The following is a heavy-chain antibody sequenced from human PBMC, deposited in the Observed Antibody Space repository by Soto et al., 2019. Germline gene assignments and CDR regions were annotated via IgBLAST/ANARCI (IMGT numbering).Heavy chain of an antibody. V-gene: IGHV3-74*01. CDR3: ARATEQRTIDY. J-gene: IGHJ4*02. D-gene: IGHD6-13*01. CDR2: ISVDGGDT. Sequence: EVQLVESGGGLVQPGGSLRLSCAASGFTLSDYWMHWVRQVPGKGLLWFSRISVDGGDTTYADSVKGRFTISRDNAKNTLYLQMDTLRAEDTAIYYCARATEQRTIDYWGQGSLVNVSS. CDR1: GFTLSDYW.